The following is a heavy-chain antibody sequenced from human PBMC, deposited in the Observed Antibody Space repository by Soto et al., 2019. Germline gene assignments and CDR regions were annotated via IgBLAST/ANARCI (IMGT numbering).Heavy chain of an antibody. CDR1: GYTFTSYG. CDR3: ARVEDYGDYFDY. D-gene: IGHD4-17*01. J-gene: IGHJ4*02. Sequence: ASVKVSCKASGYTFTSYGISWVRQAPGQGLEWMGWVSAYNGNTNYAQKLQGRVTMTTDTSTSTAYMELRSLRSDDTAVYYCARVEDYGDYFDYWGQGTLVTVSS. V-gene: IGHV1-18*01. CDR2: VSAYNGNT.